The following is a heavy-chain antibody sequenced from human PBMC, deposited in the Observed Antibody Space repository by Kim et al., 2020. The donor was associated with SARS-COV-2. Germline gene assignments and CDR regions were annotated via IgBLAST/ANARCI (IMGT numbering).Heavy chain of an antibody. J-gene: IGHJ6*02. CDR3: AREIRRYYYYGMDV. V-gene: IGHV4-34*01. CDR2: INHSGST. CDR1: GGSFSGYY. Sequence: SETLSLTCAVYGGSFSGYYWSWIRQPPGKGLEWIGEINHSGSTNYNPSLKSRVTISVDTSKNQFSLKLSSVTAADTAVYYCAREIRRYYYYGMDVWGQGTTVTVSS.